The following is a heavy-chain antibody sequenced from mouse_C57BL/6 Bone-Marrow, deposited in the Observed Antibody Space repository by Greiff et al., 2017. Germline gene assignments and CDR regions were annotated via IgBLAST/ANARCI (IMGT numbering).Heavy chain of an antibody. CDR2: INPSTGGT. CDR3: ALRRGFAY. J-gene: IGHJ3*01. CDR1: GYSFTGYY. Sequence: EVQLQQSGPELVKPGASVKISCKASGYSFTGYYMNWVKQSPEKSLEWIGEINPSTGGTTYNQKFKAKATLTVDKSSSTAYMQLQSLTSEDSAVYYCALRRGFAYWGQGTLVTVSA. V-gene: IGHV1-42*01. D-gene: IGHD2-12*01.